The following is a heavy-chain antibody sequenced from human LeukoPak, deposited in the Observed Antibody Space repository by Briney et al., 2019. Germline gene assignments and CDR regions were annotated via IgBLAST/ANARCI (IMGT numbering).Heavy chain of an antibody. CDR3: ARDHSWFGDVLDAFDI. CDR1: GGTFSSYA. V-gene: IGHV1-69*13. Sequence: ASVKVSCKASGGTFSSYAISWVRQAPGQGLEWMGGIIPIFGTANYAQKFQGRVTITANESTSTAYMELSSLRSEDTAVYYCARDHSWFGDVLDAFDIWGQGTMVTVSS. J-gene: IGHJ3*02. CDR2: IIPIFGTA. D-gene: IGHD3-10*01.